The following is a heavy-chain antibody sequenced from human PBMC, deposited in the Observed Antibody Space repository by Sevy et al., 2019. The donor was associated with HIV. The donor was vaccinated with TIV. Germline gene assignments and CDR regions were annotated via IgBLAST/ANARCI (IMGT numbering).Heavy chain of an antibody. CDR2: IYHSGST. D-gene: IGHD3-10*01. CDR1: GYSISSGYY. J-gene: IGHJ6*02. V-gene: IGHV4-38-2*02. Sequence: SETLSLTCTVSGYSISSGYYWGWIRQPPGKGLEWIGSIYHSGSTYYNTSLKSRVTISVDTSKNQFSLKLSSVTAADTAVYYCAREKNYYGSGSYSYYYGMDVWGQGTTVTVSS. CDR3: AREKNYYGSGSYSYYYGMDV.